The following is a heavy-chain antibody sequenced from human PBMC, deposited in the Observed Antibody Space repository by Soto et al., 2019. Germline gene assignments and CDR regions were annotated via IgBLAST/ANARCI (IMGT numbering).Heavy chain of an antibody. D-gene: IGHD1-26*01. V-gene: IGHV2-26*01. CDR1: GFSLSNARMG. CDR3: ARIQAYSGSSHFDY. J-gene: IGHJ4*02. CDR2: IFSNAEK. Sequence: QVTLKESGPVLVKPTETLTLTCTVSGFSLSNARMGVSWIRQPPGNALEWLAHIFSNAEKSYSTSLKSRLTISKDTSKSQVVLTMTNMDPVYTATYYCARIQAYSGSSHFDYGGQGPLVTVSS.